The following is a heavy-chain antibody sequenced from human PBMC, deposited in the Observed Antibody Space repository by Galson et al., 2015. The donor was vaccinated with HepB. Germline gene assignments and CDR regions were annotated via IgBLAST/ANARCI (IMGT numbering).Heavy chain of an antibody. CDR3: AKENDYGDYIQSYYLDY. D-gene: IGHD4-17*01. J-gene: IGHJ4*02. V-gene: IGHV3-33*06. CDR1: EFTFSDYG. Sequence: SLRLSCAASEFTFSDYGMHWVRQAPGKGLEWVALIWKDGTNKYYADPVKGRFTISRDNSKNTVYLQMNSLRAEDTAVYYCAKENDYGDYIQSYYLDYWGQGTLVTVSS. CDR2: IWKDGTNK.